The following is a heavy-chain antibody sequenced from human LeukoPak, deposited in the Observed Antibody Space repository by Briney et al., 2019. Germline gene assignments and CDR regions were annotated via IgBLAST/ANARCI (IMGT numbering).Heavy chain of an antibody. J-gene: IGHJ4*02. CDR3: ARPRYTGSGYPFGQ. Sequence: ASVKVSCKASGYTFTDYYMHWVRQAPGQGLEWMGWINPSSGATNYAQRFQGRVTMARDRSISTAYMELSRLISDDTAVYYCARPRYTGSGYPFGQWGQGTLVTVSS. V-gene: IGHV1-2*02. CDR1: GYTFTDYY. D-gene: IGHD3-22*01. CDR2: INPSSGAT.